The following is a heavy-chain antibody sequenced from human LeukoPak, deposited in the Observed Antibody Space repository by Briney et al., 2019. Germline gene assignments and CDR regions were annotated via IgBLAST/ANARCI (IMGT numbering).Heavy chain of an antibody. Sequence: PGGSLRLSCAASGFTFSSYAMSWVRQAPGKGLEWVSAISGSGGSTYYADSVKGRFTISRDNSKNTLYLQLNSLNTEDTAVYYCTTVSGYRSGPFEDWGQGTLVTVSS. V-gene: IGHV3-23*01. D-gene: IGHD6-19*01. J-gene: IGHJ4*02. CDR2: ISGSGGST. CDR1: GFTFSSYA. CDR3: TTVSGYRSGPFED.